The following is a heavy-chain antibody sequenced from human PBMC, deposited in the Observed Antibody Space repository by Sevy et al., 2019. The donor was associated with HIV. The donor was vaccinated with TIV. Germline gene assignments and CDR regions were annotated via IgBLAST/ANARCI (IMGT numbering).Heavy chain of an antibody. CDR1: GYTFTSYG. CDR3: ASDRGYGGGQDFDY. CDR2: ITAYNDNR. V-gene: IGHV1-18*01. D-gene: IGHD1-26*01. Sequence: ASVKVSCKASGYTFTSYGINWVRQAPGQGLEWMGWITAYNDNRNYAQKFQDRVTMTTDTSTSTAYMELKSLRSDDTAGYCCASDRGYGGGQDFDYWGQGTLVTVSS. J-gene: IGHJ4*02.